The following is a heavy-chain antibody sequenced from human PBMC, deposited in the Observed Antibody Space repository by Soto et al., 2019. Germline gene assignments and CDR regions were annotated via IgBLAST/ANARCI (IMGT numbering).Heavy chain of an antibody. D-gene: IGHD1-26*01. V-gene: IGHV3-48*03. CDR3: ARDGVGAPYYFDY. Sequence: GGSLRLSCAASGFTFSSYEMNWVRQAPGKGLEWVSYISSSGSTIYYADFVKGRFTISRDNAKNSLYLQMNSLRAEDTAVYYCARDGVGAPYYFDYWGQGTLVTVSS. J-gene: IGHJ4*02. CDR1: GFTFSSYE. CDR2: ISSSGSTI.